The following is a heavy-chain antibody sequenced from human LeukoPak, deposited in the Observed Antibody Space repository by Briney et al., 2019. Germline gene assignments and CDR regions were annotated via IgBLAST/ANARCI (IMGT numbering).Heavy chain of an antibody. J-gene: IGHJ3*02. V-gene: IGHV4-30-2*01. CDR2: IYHSGST. CDR3: ARDRRAARDAFDI. D-gene: IGHD6-6*01. CDR1: GGSISSGGYY. Sequence: SETLSLTCTVSGGSISSGGYYWSWIRQPPGKGLEWIGYIYHSGSTYYNPSLKSRVTISVDRSKNQFSLKLSSVTAADTAVYYCARDRRAARDAFDIWGQGTMVTVSS.